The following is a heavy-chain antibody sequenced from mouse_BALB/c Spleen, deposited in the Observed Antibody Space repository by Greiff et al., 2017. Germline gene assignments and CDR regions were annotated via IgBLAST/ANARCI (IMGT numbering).Heavy chain of an antibody. J-gene: IGHJ4*01. Sequence: EVHLVESGGGLVKPGGSLKLSCAASGFTFSDYYMYWVRQTPEKRLEWVATISDGGSYTYYPDSVKGRFTISRDNAKNNLYLQMSSLKSEDTAMYYCARIYYGNYDYAMDYWGQGTSVTVSS. CDR2: ISDGGSYT. D-gene: IGHD2-1*01. V-gene: IGHV5-4*02. CDR1: GFTFSDYY. CDR3: ARIYYGNYDYAMDY.